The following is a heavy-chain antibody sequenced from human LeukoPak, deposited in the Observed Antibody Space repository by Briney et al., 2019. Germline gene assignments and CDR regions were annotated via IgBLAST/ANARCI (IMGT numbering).Heavy chain of an antibody. Sequence: SETLSLTCTVSGGSISSYYWSWIRQPPGKGLEWIGYIYTSGSTNYNPSLKSRVTISVDTSKNQFSLKLSSVTAPDTAVYYCAGHGSHDSENWFDPWGQGTLVTVSS. CDR1: GGSISSYY. D-gene: IGHD1-14*01. CDR2: IYTSGST. J-gene: IGHJ5*02. V-gene: IGHV4-4*09. CDR3: AGHGSHDSENWFDP.